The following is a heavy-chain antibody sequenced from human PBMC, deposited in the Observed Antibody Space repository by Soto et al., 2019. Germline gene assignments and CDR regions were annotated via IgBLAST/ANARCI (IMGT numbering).Heavy chain of an antibody. D-gene: IGHD5-18*01. CDR3: ATLQRGYSYGRPDY. CDR1: GGSISSSSYY. J-gene: IGHJ4*02. CDR2: IYYSGST. V-gene: IGHV4-39*01. Sequence: QLQLQESGPGLVKPSETLSLTCTVSGGSISSSSYYWGWIRQPPGKGLEWIGSIYYSGSTYYNPSLKSRVTISIDTSKNQFSLKLSSVTAADTAVYYCATLQRGYSYGRPDYWGQGTLVTVSS.